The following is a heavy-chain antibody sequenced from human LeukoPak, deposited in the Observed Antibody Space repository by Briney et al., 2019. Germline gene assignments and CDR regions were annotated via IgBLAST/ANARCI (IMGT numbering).Heavy chain of an antibody. V-gene: IGHV4-39*07. J-gene: IGHJ4*02. D-gene: IGHD5-24*01. CDR3: ARFDGYKNYFDY. Sequence: SETLSLTCTVSGGSISSSSYYWGWIRQPPGKGLEWIGEINHSGSTNYNPSLKSRVTISVDTSKNQFSLKLSSVTAADTAVYYCARFDGYKNYFDYWGQGTLVTVSS. CDR1: GGSISSSSYY. CDR2: INHSGST.